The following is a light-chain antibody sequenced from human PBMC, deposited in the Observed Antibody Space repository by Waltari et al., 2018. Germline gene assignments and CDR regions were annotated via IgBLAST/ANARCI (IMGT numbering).Light chain of an antibody. CDR3: SSYTSSSTLEV. V-gene: IGLV2-14*01. CDR2: DVS. Sequence: QSALTQPASVSGSPGQPIPISCTGTSSDVGGYNYVSWYQQHPGKAPKLMIYDVSNRPSGGSNRCSCSKSGNTASLTISGLHAEDEADYCCSSYTSSSTLEVFGGGTKLTVL. J-gene: IGLJ2*01. CDR1: SSDVGGYNY.